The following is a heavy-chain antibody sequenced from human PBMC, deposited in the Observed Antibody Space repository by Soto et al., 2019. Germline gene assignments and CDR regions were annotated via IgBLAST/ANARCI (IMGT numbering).Heavy chain of an antibody. CDR1: GYTFTSYG. CDR3: ARADIPPLGYCSGGSCYHIDY. CDR2: ISAYNGNT. V-gene: IGHV1-18*04. D-gene: IGHD2-15*01. J-gene: IGHJ4*02. Sequence: VASVKVSCKASGYTFTSYGISWVRQAPGQGLEWMGWISAYNGNTNYAQKLQGRVTMTTDTSTSTAYMELRSLRSDDTAVYYCARADIPPLGYCSGGSCYHIDYWRQGTLVTVSS.